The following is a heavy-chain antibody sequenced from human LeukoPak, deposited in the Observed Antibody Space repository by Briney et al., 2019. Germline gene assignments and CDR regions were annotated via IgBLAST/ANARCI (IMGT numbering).Heavy chain of an antibody. CDR2: MNPNSGNT. V-gene: IGHV1-8*01. Sequence: ASVKVSCKASGYTFTSYDINWVRQATGQGLEWMGWMNPNSGNTGYAQKFQGRVTMTRNTSISTAYMELSSLRSEDTSVYYCARNRMVRGVISWSDPWGQGTLVTVSS. J-gene: IGHJ5*02. CDR3: ARNRMVRGVISWSDP. CDR1: GYTFTSYD. D-gene: IGHD3-10*01.